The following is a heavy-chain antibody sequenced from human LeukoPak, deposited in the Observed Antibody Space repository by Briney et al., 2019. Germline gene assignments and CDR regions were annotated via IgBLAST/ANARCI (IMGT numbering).Heavy chain of an antibody. CDR1: GGSISSSSYY. CDR2: IYYSGST. J-gene: IGHJ5*02. V-gene: IGHV4-39*07. D-gene: IGHD5-12*01. Sequence: SETLSLTCTVSGGSISSSSYYWGWIRQPPGKGLEWIGSIYYSGSTYYNPSLKSRVTISVDTSKNQFSLKLSSVTAADTAVYYCARKGPTYSGYDYVIRDNWFDPWGQGTLVTVSS. CDR3: ARKGPTYSGYDYVIRDNWFDP.